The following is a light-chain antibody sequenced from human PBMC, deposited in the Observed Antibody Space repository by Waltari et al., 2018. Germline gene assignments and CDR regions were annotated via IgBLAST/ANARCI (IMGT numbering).Light chain of an antibody. V-gene: IGKV3-11*01. Sequence: DIVLTQSPATLSLSPGERATLSCRARQSVSGHLAWYQQKPGQAPVLLIYDTSSRATGIPARFSGGGSGTDFTLAISRLEPEDFALYFCHLRTDWPPRYTFGQGTKLEIK. CDR3: HLRTDWPPRYT. CDR2: DTS. J-gene: IGKJ2*01. CDR1: QSVSGH.